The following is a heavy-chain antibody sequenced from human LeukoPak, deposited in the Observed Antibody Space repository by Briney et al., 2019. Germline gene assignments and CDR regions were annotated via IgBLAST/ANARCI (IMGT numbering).Heavy chain of an antibody. J-gene: IGHJ4*02. CDR3: ARSFSARMCFDY. CDR1: GGSISSYY. D-gene: IGHD2/OR15-2a*01. CDR2: IYSSGST. Sequence: SETLSLTCTVSGGSISSYYWSWIRQPPGKGLEWIGYIYSSGSTNYNPSLKSRVIISLDTSKSQFSLKLSSVTAADTAVYYCARSFSARMCFDYWGQGSLVTVSS. V-gene: IGHV4-59*01.